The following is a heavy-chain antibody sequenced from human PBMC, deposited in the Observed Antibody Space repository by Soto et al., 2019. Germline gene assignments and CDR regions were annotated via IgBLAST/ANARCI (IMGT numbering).Heavy chain of an antibody. J-gene: IGHJ4*02. Sequence: SETLSLTCTVSGGSISSGDYYWSWIRQPPGKGLEWIGYIYYSGSTYYNPSLKSRVTISVDTSKNQFSLKLSSVTAADTAVYYCARDDGSNFLDYWGQGTLVTVSS. D-gene: IGHD1-1*01. V-gene: IGHV4-30-4*01. CDR3: ARDDGSNFLDY. CDR2: IYYSGST. CDR1: GGSISSGDYY.